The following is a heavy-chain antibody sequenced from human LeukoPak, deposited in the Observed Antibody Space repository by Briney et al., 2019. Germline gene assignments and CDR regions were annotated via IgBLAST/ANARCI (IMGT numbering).Heavy chain of an antibody. D-gene: IGHD4-23*01. CDR1: GFTFSSYS. CDR3: MGYGGNSF. J-gene: IGHJ4*02. CDR2: ISSSSSTI. Sequence: GGSLRLSCAASGFTFSSYSMNWVRQAPGKGLEWVSYISSSSSTIYYADSVKGRFTISRDDSENSLYLQMNSLRAEDTAFYYCMGYGGNSFGGQGTLVTVPS. V-gene: IGHV3-48*01.